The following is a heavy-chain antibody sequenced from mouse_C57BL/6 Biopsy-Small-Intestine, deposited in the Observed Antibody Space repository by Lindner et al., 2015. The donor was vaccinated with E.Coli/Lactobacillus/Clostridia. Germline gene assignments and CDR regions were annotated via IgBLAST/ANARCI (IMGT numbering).Heavy chain of an antibody. Sequence: VQLQESGPELVKPGASVKISCKASGYAFSSSWMNWVKQRPGKGLEWIGRIYPGDGDINYNGKFKGKAILTADKSSSTAYMQLSSLTSEDSAVYFCARGGHFDVWGTGTTVTVSS. CDR1: GYAFSSSW. J-gene: IGHJ1*03. V-gene: IGHV1-82*01. CDR3: ARGGHFDV. CDR2: IYPGDGDI.